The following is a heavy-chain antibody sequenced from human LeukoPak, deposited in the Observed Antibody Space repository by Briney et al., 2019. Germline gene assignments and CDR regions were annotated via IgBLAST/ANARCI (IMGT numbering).Heavy chain of an antibody. CDR2: MNPDSGVT. CDR3: ARDLRGLGDYFDY. D-gene: IGHD3-16*01. J-gene: IGHJ4*02. CDR1: GYTFTSFG. Sequence: ASVKVSCKASGYTFTSFGISWVRQAPGQGLQWMGWMNPDSGVTDYSQNFQGRVTMTRDTSISTAYMELSSLRSDDTAVYYCARDLRGLGDYFDYWGQGTLVTVSS. V-gene: IGHV1-8*02.